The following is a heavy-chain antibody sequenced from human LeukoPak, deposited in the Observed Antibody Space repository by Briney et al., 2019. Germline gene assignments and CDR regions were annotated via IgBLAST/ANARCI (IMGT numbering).Heavy chain of an antibody. CDR2: IWSDGTKE. J-gene: IGHJ4*02. CDR3: VRDRNNNYFDY. D-gene: IGHD1-14*01. V-gene: IGHV3-33*01. Sequence: GGSLRLSCAASGFAFGIYGMRWVRQAPGKGLEWVAFIWSDGTKEFYADSVKGRFTISRDNSNSTVYLHMNSLKAEDTALYYCVRDRNNNYFDYWGQGTLLTVSS. CDR1: GFAFGIYG.